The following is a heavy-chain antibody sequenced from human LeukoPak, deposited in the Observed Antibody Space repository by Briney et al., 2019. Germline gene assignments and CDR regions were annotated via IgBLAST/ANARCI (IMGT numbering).Heavy chain of an antibody. V-gene: IGHV3-21*01. D-gene: IGHD5-18*01. J-gene: IGHJ5*02. CDR3: ARDSFRYSYGLSWFDP. CDR1: GFTFSSYS. CDR2: ISSSSSYI. Sequence: GGSLRLSCAASGFTFSSYSMNWVRQAPGKGLEWVSSISSSSSYIYYADSVKGRFTISRDNAKNSLYLQMNSLRAEDTAVYYCARDSFRYSYGLSWFDPWGQGTLVTVSS.